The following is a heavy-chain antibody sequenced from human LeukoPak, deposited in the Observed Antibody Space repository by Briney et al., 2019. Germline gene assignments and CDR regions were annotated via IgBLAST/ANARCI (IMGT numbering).Heavy chain of an antibody. D-gene: IGHD3-10*01. CDR2: ISHEGSDK. Sequence: AVISHEGSDKYYADSVKGRFTISRDNSKNILYVQMNSLRVDDTAVYYCAIGPDYGSSGSWGQGTLVTVSS. V-gene: IGHV3-30*03. CDR3: AIGPDYGSSGS. J-gene: IGHJ4*02.